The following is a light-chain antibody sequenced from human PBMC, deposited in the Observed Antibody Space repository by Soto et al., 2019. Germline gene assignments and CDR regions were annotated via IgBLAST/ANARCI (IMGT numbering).Light chain of an antibody. CDR1: SGHSSYA. CDR2: LNSNGSH. CDR3: QTWGSGSWV. Sequence: QPVLTQPPSASASLGASVKLTCTLSSGHSSYAIAWHQQQPEKGPRYLMRLNSNGSHRKGDGIPDRFSGSSSGAERYLTISSLQSEDEADYYCQTWGSGSWVFGGGTKLTVL. J-gene: IGLJ3*02. V-gene: IGLV4-69*01.